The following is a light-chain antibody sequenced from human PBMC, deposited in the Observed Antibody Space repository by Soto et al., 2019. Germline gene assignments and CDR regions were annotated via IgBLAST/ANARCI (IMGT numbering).Light chain of an antibody. CDR1: SSNIGSNT. CDR3: AARDDSLNGYV. Sequence: QSVLTQPPSASGTPGQRVTISCSGSSSNIGSNTVNWYQQLPGTAPKLLIYSNNQRPSGVPDRFSGSKSGTSASLAISGLQSEDEADYYCAARDDSLNGYVFGTGT. J-gene: IGLJ1*01. V-gene: IGLV1-44*01. CDR2: SNN.